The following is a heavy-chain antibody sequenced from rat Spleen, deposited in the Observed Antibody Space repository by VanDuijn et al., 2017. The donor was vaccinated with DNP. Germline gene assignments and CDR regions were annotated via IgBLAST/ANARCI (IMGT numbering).Heavy chain of an antibody. CDR2: ISTSGGNT. J-gene: IGHJ2*01. D-gene: IGHD1-12*01. CDR1: GFTFGNSD. Sequence: EVQLVESGGGLVQPGRSMKVSCAASGFTFGNSDMAWVRQAPMRGLEWVASISTSGGNTYYRDSVKGRFTISRDNEKSTLNLQMDSLRSEDTATYYCATEPYYDSSPFDYWGQGVMVTVSS. V-gene: IGHV5-25*01. CDR3: ATEPYYDSSPFDY.